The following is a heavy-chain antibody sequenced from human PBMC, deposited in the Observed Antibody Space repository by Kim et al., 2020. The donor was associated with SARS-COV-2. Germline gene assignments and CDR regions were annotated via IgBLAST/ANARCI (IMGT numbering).Heavy chain of an antibody. CDR3: ARAKKHIAVVTASYNWFDP. CDR2: FNHSGRP. V-gene: IGHV4-34*01. CDR1: GGSFSGYY. J-gene: IGHJ5*02. Sequence: SETLSLTCAVYGGSFSGYYWSWIRKLPGKGLGWIGEFNHSGRPNSNPSLKSRVTISVDTSKNQFSLNLSSVTAADTAVYNCARAKKHIAVVTASYNWFDPWGQGTLVTVSS. D-gene: IGHD2-21*02.